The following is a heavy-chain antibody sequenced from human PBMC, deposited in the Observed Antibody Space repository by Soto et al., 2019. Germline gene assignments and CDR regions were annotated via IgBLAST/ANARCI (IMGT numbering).Heavy chain of an antibody. J-gene: IGHJ2*01. CDR2: IHGDGDYS. CDR3: AKNRGAGDYTNWSFAV. D-gene: IGHD2-2*02. V-gene: IGHV3-23*01. CDR1: GFMFSCCA. Sequence: EVQLLDSGGGLVQPGGSLRLSCAASGFMFSCCAMSWVRQAPGKGLEWVSTIHGDGDYSHYTDSVGGRFTISRDNSRNTLYLQMDSLRADDTATYYCAKNRGAGDYTNWSFAVWGRGTLVAVSS.